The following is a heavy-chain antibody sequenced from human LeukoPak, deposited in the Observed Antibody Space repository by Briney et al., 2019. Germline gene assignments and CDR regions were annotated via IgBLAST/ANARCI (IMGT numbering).Heavy chain of an antibody. Sequence: PGGSLRLSCAASGFTFTTFWMNWVRQAPGEGLVWVSLINTNGRTTTYADSVKGRFTISRDNAKNTLYLQMNSLRAEDTAVYYCARDLHGSPDWWGQGTLVTLSS. CDR3: ARDLHGSPDW. CDR1: GFTFTTFW. D-gene: IGHD2-2*03. CDR2: INTNGRTT. J-gene: IGHJ4*02. V-gene: IGHV3-74*01.